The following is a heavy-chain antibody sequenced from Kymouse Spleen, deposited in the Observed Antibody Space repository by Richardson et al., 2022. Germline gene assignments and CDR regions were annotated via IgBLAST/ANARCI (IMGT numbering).Heavy chain of an antibody. CDR3: AREDNSSGWYYYYYGMDV. D-gene: IGHD6-19*01. CDR2: INHSGST. V-gene: IGHV4-34*01. Sequence: QVQLQQWGAGLLKPSETLSLTCAVYGGSFSGYYWSWIRQPPGKGLEWIGEINHSGSTNYNPSLKSRVTISVDTSKNQFSLKLSSVTAADTAVYYCAREDNSSGWYYYYYGMDVWGQGTTVTVSS. J-gene: IGHJ6*02. CDR1: GGSFSGYY.